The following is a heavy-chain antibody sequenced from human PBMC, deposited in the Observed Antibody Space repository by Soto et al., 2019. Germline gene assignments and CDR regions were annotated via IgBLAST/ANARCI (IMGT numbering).Heavy chain of an antibody. Sequence: GASVKVSCKASGYTFTGYYMHWVRQAPGQGLEWMGWINPNSGGTNYAQKFQGWVTMTRDTSISTAYMELSRLRSDDTAVYYCARSRIDYYYYMDVWGEGTTVTVSS. J-gene: IGHJ6*03. CDR1: GYTFTGYY. CDR3: ARSRIDYYYYMDV. CDR2: INPNSGGT. V-gene: IGHV1-2*04.